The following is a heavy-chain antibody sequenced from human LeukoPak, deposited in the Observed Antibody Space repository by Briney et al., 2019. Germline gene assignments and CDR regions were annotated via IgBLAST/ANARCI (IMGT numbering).Heavy chain of an antibody. V-gene: IGHV3-30*04. CDR2: ISYDGSNK. Sequence: GRSLRLSCAASGFTFSSYAMHWVRQAPGKGLEWVAVISYDGSNKYYADSVKGRFTISRDNSKNTLYLQMNSLRAEDTAVYYCARSTIVMDVWGQGTTATVSS. D-gene: IGHD2-15*01. CDR3: ARSTIVMDV. J-gene: IGHJ6*02. CDR1: GFTFSSYA.